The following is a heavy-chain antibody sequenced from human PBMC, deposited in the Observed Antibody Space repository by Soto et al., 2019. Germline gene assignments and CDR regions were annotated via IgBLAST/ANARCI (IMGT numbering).Heavy chain of an antibody. Sequence: QVQLVQSGAEVKKPGSSVKVSCKASGGTFSSYAISWVRQAPGQGLEWMGGIIPIFGTANYAQKFQGRVTITADKSTSTAYMELSSLRSGDTAVYYCARESSEYSSSSRDYYYGMDVWGQGTTVTVSS. CDR3: ARESSEYSSSSRDYYYGMDV. CDR2: IIPIFGTA. D-gene: IGHD6-6*01. V-gene: IGHV1-69*06. J-gene: IGHJ6*02. CDR1: GGTFSSYA.